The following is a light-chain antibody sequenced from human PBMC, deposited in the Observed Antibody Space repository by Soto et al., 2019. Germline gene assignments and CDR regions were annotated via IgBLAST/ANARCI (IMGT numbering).Light chain of an antibody. V-gene: IGLV1-47*01. J-gene: IGLJ1*01. CDR1: TSNIGGNY. CDR2: RND. CDR3: QSYDSSLSAPYV. Sequence: QSVLSQPPSVSGTPGQRVTIPCSGGTSNIGGNYVFWYQHVPGTAPKLLIYRNDQRPSGVPDRFSGSKSGTSASLAITGLQAEDEADYYCQSYDSSLSAPYVFGTGTKLTVL.